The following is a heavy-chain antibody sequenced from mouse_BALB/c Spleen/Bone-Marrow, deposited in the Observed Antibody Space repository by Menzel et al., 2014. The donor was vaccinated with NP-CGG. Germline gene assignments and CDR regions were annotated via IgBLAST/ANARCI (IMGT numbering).Heavy chain of an antibody. Sequence: EVHLVESGGGLVQPGGSLKLSCAASGFDFSRYWMTWVRQAPGKGLEWIGEINPDSSTINYTPSLKEKFIISRDNAKNTLYLQMSKVGSEDTALYYCARPGYYGYQDVWGAGTTVTVSS. CDR2: INPDSSTI. CDR1: GFDFSRYW. D-gene: IGHD1-2*01. CDR3: ARPGYYGYQDV. V-gene: IGHV4-1*02. J-gene: IGHJ1*01.